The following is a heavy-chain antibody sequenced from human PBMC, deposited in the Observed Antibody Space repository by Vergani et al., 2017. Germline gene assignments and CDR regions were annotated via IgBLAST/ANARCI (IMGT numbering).Heavy chain of an antibody. CDR1: GYTFTSYY. V-gene: IGHV1-46*03. D-gene: IGHD3-10*01. CDR3: ARDSAVITMVRGVMGWFDP. Sequence: QVQLVQSGAEVKKPGASVKVSCKASGYTFTSYYMHWVRQAPGQGLEWMGIINPSGGSTSYAQKFQGRVTMTRDTSTSTVYMELSSLRSEDTAVYYCARDSAVITMVRGVMGWFDPWGQGTLVTVSS. J-gene: IGHJ5*02. CDR2: INPSGGST.